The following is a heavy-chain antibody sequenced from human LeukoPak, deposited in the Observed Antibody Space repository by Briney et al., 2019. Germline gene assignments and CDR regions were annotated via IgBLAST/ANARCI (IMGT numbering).Heavy chain of an antibody. D-gene: IGHD3-22*01. J-gene: IGHJ4*02. CDR3: AGRVRYYYDSSGYYWAWDY. CDR2: IYHSGST. Sequence: SETLSLTCAVSGYSISSGYYWGWIRQPPGKGLEWIGSIYHSGSTYYNPSLKSRVTISVDTSKNQFSLKLSSVTAADTAVYYCAGRVRYYYDSSGYYWAWDYWGQGTLVTVSS. CDR1: GYSISSGYY. V-gene: IGHV4-38-2*01.